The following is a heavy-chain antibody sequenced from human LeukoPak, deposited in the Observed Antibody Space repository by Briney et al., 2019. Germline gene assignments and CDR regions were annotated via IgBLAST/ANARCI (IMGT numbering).Heavy chain of an antibody. CDR3: ATSTVTTLRGRGVYYYYYMDV. J-gene: IGHJ6*03. CDR2: IYHSGST. CDR1: GGSISTYY. Sequence: SETLSLTCTVSGGSISTYYWSWIRQPPGKGLEWIGYIYHSGSTNYNPSLKSRVTISVDTSQNQFSLKLSSVTAADTAVYYCATSTVTTLRGRGVYYYYYMDVWGKGTTVTISS. V-gene: IGHV4-59*01. D-gene: IGHD4-17*01.